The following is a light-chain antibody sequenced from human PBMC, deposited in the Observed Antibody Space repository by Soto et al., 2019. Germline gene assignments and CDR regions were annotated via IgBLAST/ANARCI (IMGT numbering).Light chain of an antibody. CDR3: QQYGSSPRT. J-gene: IGKJ1*01. Sequence: SLSPGERATLSCRASQSVTSPFLAWYQQKPGQPPRLLIYSTSGRATGIPDRFSGSGSGTDFTLTISSLEPEDSAVYYCQQYGSSPRTFGQGTKVDIK. CDR1: QSVTSPF. V-gene: IGKV3-20*01. CDR2: STS.